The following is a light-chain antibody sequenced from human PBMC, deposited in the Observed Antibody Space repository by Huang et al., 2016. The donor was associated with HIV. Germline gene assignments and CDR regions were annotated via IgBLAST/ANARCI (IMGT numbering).Light chain of an antibody. CDR1: QSVTSN. J-gene: IGKJ1*01. Sequence: EVVMTQSPAILSVSPGERATLSCRASQSVTSNLAWYQQKPGQAHRLIIYSASTRATGIPSRFSGSGSGTEFTLTISSLQSEDFAVYYCQHYNNWPWWTFGQGTKVEIK. CDR3: QHYNNWPWWT. CDR2: SAS. V-gene: IGKV3-15*01.